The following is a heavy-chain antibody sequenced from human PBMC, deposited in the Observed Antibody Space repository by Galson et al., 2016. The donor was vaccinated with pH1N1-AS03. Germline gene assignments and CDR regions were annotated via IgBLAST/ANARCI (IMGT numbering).Heavy chain of an antibody. CDR3: ARGPVSYGNYWFPPPDY. CDR2: INGNGVST. D-gene: IGHD2-8*02. V-gene: IGHV3-64*01. CDR1: GFTFSSYA. J-gene: IGHJ4*02. Sequence: SLRLSCAASGFTFSSYAMYWVRQAPGKGLEYVSAINGNGVSTYYANSVKGRFTISRDNSKNTLYLQMGSLRAEDMAVYYCARGPVSYGNYWFPPPDYWGQGTLVTVSS.